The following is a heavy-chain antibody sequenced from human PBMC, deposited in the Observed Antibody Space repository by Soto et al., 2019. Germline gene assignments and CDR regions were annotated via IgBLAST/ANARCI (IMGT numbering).Heavy chain of an antibody. CDR2: MYYNGNT. J-gene: IGHJ1*01. V-gene: IGHV4-39*01. D-gene: IGHD3-22*01. CDR3: ARLQIYDSRAAPTPIFHP. CDR1: GGSFTSTNYF. Sequence: QLQESGPGLVKPSETLSLTCTVSGGSFTSTNYFWGWIRQPPGKGLEWIGYMYYNGNTFYSPSIKSRVTMSVDTSKRQFSLDLSSVTAADTAMYYWARLQIYDSRAAPTPIFHPWGLGAMVTVSS.